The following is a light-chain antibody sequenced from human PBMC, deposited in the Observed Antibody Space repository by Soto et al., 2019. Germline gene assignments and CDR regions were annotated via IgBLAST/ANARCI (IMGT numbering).Light chain of an antibody. Sequence: EVVLTQSPDTLSLPPGERATLSCRASQSISSYLAWYQQKPGQAPRLLIYDASSRATGIPARFSGSRSGTDFTLTISSLEPEDFAVYYCQQLTDWPPQWTFGQGTKVDTK. V-gene: IGKV3-11*01. CDR1: QSISSY. CDR3: QQLTDWPPQWT. CDR2: DAS. J-gene: IGKJ1*01.